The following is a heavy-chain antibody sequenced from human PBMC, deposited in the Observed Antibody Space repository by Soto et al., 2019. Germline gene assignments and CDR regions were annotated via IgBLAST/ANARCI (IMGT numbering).Heavy chain of an antibody. J-gene: IGHJ2*01. CDR2: IKSKTEGGTT. CDR1: GFTFSNAW. CDR3: TTGLERYYESSGYYSQGNWYFDL. Sequence: EVQLVESGGGLVKPGGSLRLSCAASGFTFSNAWMNWVRQAPGKGLEWVGRIKSKTEGGTTDYAAPVKGRFTISRDDSRNTLYLQMNSLKTEDTAVYYCTTGLERYYESSGYYSQGNWYFDLWGRGTLVTVSS. D-gene: IGHD3-22*01. V-gene: IGHV3-15*07.